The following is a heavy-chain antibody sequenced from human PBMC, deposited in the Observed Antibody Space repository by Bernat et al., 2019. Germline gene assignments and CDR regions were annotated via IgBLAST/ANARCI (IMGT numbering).Heavy chain of an antibody. CDR1: GFTFSRHA. D-gene: IGHD1/OR15-1a*01. CDR3: AKDNWNNYADVVN. CDR2: ISDIGGAT. V-gene: IGHV3-23*01. Sequence: EVQLLESGGDLVQPGESLRLSCAASGFTFSRHAMSWVRQAPGKGLEWVSAISDIGGATYYADSVKGRFTISRDNSKSTLYLQMNSLRADDTAIYYCAKDNWNNYADVVNWGQGTQVTVSA. J-gene: IGHJ4*02.